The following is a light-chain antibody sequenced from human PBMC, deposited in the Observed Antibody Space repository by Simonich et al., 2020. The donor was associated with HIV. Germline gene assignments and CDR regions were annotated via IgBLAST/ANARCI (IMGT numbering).Light chain of an antibody. CDR2: AAS. Sequence: IQMAQSPSSLSASVGDRVTITCRASQSISSYLNWYQQKPGKAPNLLIYAASSLQSGVPSRFSGSGAGTDFTLTISSLQPEDSATYYCQQSYSTPPVFGPGTKVDIK. J-gene: IGKJ3*01. V-gene: IGKV1-39*01. CDR3: QQSYSTPPV. CDR1: QSISSY.